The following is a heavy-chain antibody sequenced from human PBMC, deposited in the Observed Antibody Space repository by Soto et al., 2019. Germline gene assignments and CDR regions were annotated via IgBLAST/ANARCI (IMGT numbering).Heavy chain of an antibody. V-gene: IGHV3-30*03. D-gene: IGHD3-16*01. CDR3: AREGVYYYYGMDV. Sequence: GGSLRLSCADSGFTFSNYGMHWVRQAPGKGLEWVAAISYDGSNKYYADSVKGRFTISRDNAKNSLYLQMNSLRDEDTAVYYCAREGVYYYYGMDVWGQGTTVTVSS. J-gene: IGHJ6*02. CDR2: ISYDGSNK. CDR1: GFTFSNYG.